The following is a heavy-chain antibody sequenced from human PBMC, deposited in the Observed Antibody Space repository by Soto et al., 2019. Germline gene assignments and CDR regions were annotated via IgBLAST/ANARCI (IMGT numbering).Heavy chain of an antibody. CDR1: GGTFSSYA. D-gene: IGHD1-20*01. CDR2: IIPIFGTA. CDR3: ARGGITGTMRFDP. Sequence: QVQLVQSGAEVKKPGSSVKVSCKASGGTFSSYAISWVRQAPGQGLEWMGGIIPIFGTANYAQKFQGRVKVTADESTSAAYIELSSLRSEYTAVYYCARGGITGTMRFDPWGQGTLVTVSS. V-gene: IGHV1-69*01. J-gene: IGHJ5*02.